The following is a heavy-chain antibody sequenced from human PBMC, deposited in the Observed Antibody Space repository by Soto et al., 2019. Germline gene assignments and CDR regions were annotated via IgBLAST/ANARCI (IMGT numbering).Heavy chain of an antibody. V-gene: IGHV5-51*01. J-gene: IGHJ6*02. CDR2: IYPGDSDN. CDR3: ASLPTTVTTRREYYYYGMDV. Sequence: GESLKISCKGSGYSFTSYWMGWVRQMPGKGLEGMGIIYPGDSDNRYSPSFQGQVTISADKSISTAYLQWSSLKASDTAMYYCASLPTTVTTRREYYYYGMDVWGQGTTVTVSS. CDR1: GYSFTSYW. D-gene: IGHD4-17*01.